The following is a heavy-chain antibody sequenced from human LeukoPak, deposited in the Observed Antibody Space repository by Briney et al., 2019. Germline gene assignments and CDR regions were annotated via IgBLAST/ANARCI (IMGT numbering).Heavy chain of an antibody. V-gene: IGHV4-59*01. D-gene: IGHD5-18*01. Sequence: PSETLSLTCTVSGGSISSYCWSWIRQPPGKGLEWIGYIYYSGSTNYNPSLKSRVTISVDTSKNQFSLKLSSVTAADTAVYYCASLGYSYGFDYWGQGTLVTVSS. CDR1: GGSISSYC. J-gene: IGHJ4*02. CDR2: IYYSGST. CDR3: ASLGYSYGFDY.